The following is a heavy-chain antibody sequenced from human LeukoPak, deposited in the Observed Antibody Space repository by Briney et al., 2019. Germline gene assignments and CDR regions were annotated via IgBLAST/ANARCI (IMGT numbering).Heavy chain of an antibody. V-gene: IGHV4-59*01. D-gene: IGHD2/OR15-2a*01. Sequence: SETLSLTCTVSGGSISGYSWSWIRQPPGKGLEWIGYIYYSGSTNYNPSLKSRVTISVDTSKNQFSLKLSSVTAADTAVYYCARAVYDPGHLDIWGQGTMVTVSS. CDR3: ARAVYDPGHLDI. CDR1: GGSISGYS. J-gene: IGHJ3*02. CDR2: IYYSGST.